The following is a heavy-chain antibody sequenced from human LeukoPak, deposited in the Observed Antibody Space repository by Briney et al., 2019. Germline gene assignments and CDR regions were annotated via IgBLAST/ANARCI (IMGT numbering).Heavy chain of an antibody. V-gene: IGHV3-23*01. J-gene: IGHJ2*01. Sequence: GGSLRLSCVASGFTFSSYPMTWVRQAPGKGLEWVSAMSGSGDRSVYGDSVKGRFTISRDNSKNTLYLQMDSLRGDDTAVYYCARDDWYFDLWGRGTLVTVSS. CDR3: ARDDWYFDL. CDR2: MSGSGDRS. CDR1: GFTFSSYP.